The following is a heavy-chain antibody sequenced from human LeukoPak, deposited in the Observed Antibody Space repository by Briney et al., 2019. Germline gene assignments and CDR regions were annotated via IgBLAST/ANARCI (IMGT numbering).Heavy chain of an antibody. D-gene: IGHD2-15*01. CDR1: GYTFTSYG. V-gene: IGHV1-18*01. CDR2: ISAYNGHT. J-gene: IGHJ6*02. Sequence: ASVKVSCKASGYTFTSYGISWVRQAPGQGLEWMGWISAYNGHTNYAQKLQGRVTMTTDTSTSTAYMELRSLRSDDTAVYYCARDSLSWTPYYYYGMDVWGQGTTVTVSS. CDR3: ARDSLSWTPYYYYGMDV.